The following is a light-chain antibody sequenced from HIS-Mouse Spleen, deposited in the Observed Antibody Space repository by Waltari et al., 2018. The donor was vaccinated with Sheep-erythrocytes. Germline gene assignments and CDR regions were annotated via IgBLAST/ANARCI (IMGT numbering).Light chain of an antibody. Sequence: QSALTQPRSVSGSPGQSVTISCTGTSSDVGGYNYVSWYQQHPGKAPQPMIYDVSKRPSVVPDRFSGSKSGNTASLTISGLQAEDEADYYCCSYAGSSTFHVVFGGGTKLTVL. CDR3: CSYAGSSTFHVV. CDR1: SSDVGGYNY. V-gene: IGLV2-11*01. J-gene: IGLJ2*01. CDR2: DVS.